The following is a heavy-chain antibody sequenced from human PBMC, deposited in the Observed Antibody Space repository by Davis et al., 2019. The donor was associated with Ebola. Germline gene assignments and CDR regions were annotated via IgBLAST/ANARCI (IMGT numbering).Heavy chain of an antibody. CDR1: TYTFTAHY. CDR2: INPNSGAT. CDR3: AESMTTVTKKSYGMDV. Sequence: ASVTVSCKASTYTFTAHYIHWLRQAPGQGFEWMGRINPNSGATDYAPDFQGRVTLSRDTSIGTAYMELSRLTSDDTAVYFCAESMTTVTKKSYGMDVWGSGTTVAVSS. V-gene: IGHV1-2*06. J-gene: IGHJ6*04. D-gene: IGHD4-11*01.